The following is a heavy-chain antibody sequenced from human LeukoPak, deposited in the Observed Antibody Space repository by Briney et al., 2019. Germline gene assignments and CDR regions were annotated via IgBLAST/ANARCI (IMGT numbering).Heavy chain of an antibody. D-gene: IGHD4-17*01. Sequence: SETLSLTCTVSGGSISSGGYYWSWIRQPAGKGLEWIGRIYTSGSTNYNPSLKSRVTMSVDTSKNQFSLKLSSVTAADTAVYYCARAPGGAVTYFDYWGQGTLVTVSS. V-gene: IGHV4-61*02. J-gene: IGHJ4*02. CDR1: GGSISSGGYY. CDR2: IYTSGST. CDR3: ARAPGGAVTYFDY.